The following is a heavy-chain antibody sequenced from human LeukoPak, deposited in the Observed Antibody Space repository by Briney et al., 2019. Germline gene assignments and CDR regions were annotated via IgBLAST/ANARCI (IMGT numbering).Heavy chain of an antibody. V-gene: IGHV4-4*07. CDR2: IYTSGST. Sequence: PSETLSLTCTVSGGSISSYYWSWIRQPAGKGLEWIGRIYTSGSTNYNPSLKSRVTMSVDTSKNQFSLKLSSVTAADTAVYYCARDALGYCSSTSCPSYYYYMDVWGKGTTVTVSS. CDR1: GGSISSYY. D-gene: IGHD2-2*01. CDR3: ARDALGYCSSTSCPSYYYYMDV. J-gene: IGHJ6*03.